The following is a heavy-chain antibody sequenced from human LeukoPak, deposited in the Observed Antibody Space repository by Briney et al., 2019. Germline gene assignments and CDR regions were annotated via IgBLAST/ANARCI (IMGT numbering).Heavy chain of an antibody. V-gene: IGHV3-15*01. J-gene: IGHJ4*02. CDR3: TTTVSATWGVGGLDY. CDR1: GFTFSNAW. Sequence: PGGSLRLSCAASGFTFSNAWMSWVRQAPGKGLEWVGRIKSKTDGGTTDYAAPVKGRFTISRDDSKNTLYLQMNSLKTEDTAVYYCTTTVSATWGVGGLDYWGQGTLVTVSS. D-gene: IGHD3-16*01. CDR2: IKSKTDGGTT.